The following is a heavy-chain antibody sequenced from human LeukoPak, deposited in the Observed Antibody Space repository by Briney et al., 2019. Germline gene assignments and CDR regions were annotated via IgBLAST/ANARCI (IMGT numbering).Heavy chain of an antibody. CDR2: ISSNGGST. CDR3: VKIAAKYYDSSGDDY. J-gene: IGHJ4*02. D-gene: IGHD3-22*01. CDR1: GFTFSSYA. V-gene: IGHV3-64D*09. Sequence: GGSLRLSCSASGFTFSSYAMHWVRQAPGKGLEYVSAISSNGGSTYYADSVKGRFTISRDNSKNTLYLQMSSLRAEDTTVYYCVKIAAKYYDSSGDDYWGQGTLVTVSS.